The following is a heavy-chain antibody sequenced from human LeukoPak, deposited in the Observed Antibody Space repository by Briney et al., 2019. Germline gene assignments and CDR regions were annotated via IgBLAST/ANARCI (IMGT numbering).Heavy chain of an antibody. Sequence: GGSLRLSCAASGFSFSSYSINGVRQAPGKGREWVSYISGDGNAKHYTDSVKGRFTISRDNAKNALYLQMNSLRAEDTAVYFCARDYVYAFDYWGQGTLVTVSS. CDR2: ISGDGNAK. D-gene: IGHD2/OR15-2a*01. V-gene: IGHV3-48*01. CDR1: GFSFSSYS. CDR3: ARDYVYAFDY. J-gene: IGHJ4*02.